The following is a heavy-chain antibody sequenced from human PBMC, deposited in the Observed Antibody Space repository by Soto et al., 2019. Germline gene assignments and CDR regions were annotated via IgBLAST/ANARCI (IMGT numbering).Heavy chain of an antibody. V-gene: IGHV1-69*01. CDR1: GVTFRSYA. J-gene: IGHJ6*02. CDR2: IIPMFGTL. CDR3: VPLQPATKIGRPGVDV. D-gene: IGHD6-25*01. Sequence: QVQLVQSGAELKKPGSSVRVSCKDSGVTFRSYAITWVRQAPGQGLEWMGWIIPMFGTLNYAQNFRGRVTITADESTSTVYMELTRLRSDDTAVYYCVPLQPATKIGRPGVDVWGQGTTVTVSS.